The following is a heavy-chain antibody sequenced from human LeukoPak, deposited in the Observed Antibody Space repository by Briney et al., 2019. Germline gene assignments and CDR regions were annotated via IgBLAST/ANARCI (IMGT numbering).Heavy chain of an antibody. D-gene: IGHD3-22*01. V-gene: IGHV1-8*03. CDR1: GYTFTSYD. CDR2: MNPNSGNT. Sequence: GASVKVSCKASGYTFTSYDINWVRQATGQGLEWMGWMNPNSGNTGYAQKFQGRVTITRNTSISTAYMELSSLRSEDTAVYYCARGAEHLYYYDSSGPYYYYYYYMDVWGKGTTVTVSS. J-gene: IGHJ6*03. CDR3: ARGAEHLYYYDSSGPYYYYYYYMDV.